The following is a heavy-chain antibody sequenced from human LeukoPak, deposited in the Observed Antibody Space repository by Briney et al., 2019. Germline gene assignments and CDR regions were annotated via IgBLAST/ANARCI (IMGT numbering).Heavy chain of an antibody. CDR1: GFNFSSYW. Sequence: GGSLRLSCAVSGFNFSSYWMHWVRQAPGKGLVWISRINYDGTTTSYADSVKGRFTISRDNAKNSLYLQMNSLRAEDMALYYCAKDSSLAGTTAFDIWGQGTMVTVSS. J-gene: IGHJ3*02. D-gene: IGHD1-7*01. CDR3: AKDSSLAGTTAFDI. CDR2: INYDGTTT. V-gene: IGHV3-74*01.